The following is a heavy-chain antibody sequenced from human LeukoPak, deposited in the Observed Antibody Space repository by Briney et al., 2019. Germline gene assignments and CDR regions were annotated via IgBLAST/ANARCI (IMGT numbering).Heavy chain of an antibody. CDR3: ARVGTSSIAAAVHIDY. J-gene: IGHJ4*02. V-gene: IGHV3-48*04. CDR2: ISSRSSTI. D-gene: IGHD6-13*01. Sequence: GGSLRLSCAASGFTFSTYSMNWVRQAPGKGLEWVSYISSRSSTIYYADFVKGRFTISRDNARNSLYLQMNSLRAEDTAVYYCARVGTSSIAAAVHIDYWGQGTLVTVSS. CDR1: GFTFSTYS.